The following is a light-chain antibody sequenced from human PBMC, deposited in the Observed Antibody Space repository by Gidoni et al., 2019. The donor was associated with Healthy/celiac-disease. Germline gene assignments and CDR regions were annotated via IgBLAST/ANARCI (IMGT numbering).Light chain of an antibody. CDR1: QSVSSY. CDR2: AAS. Sequence: ESVLTQSPATLSLSPGERATLPCRASQSVSSYLAWYQQKPGQAPRLLIYAASNRATGIPARFSGSGSGIDFTLTISSLEPQDFAVYYCQQRSNWPLTFGGGTKVEIE. J-gene: IGKJ4*01. CDR3: QQRSNWPLT. V-gene: IGKV3-11*01.